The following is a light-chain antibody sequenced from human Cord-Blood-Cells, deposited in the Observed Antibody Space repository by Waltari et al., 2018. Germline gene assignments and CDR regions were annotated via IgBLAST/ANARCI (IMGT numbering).Light chain of an antibody. V-gene: IGLV2-23*01. CDR1: SRDVGCYNL. Sequence: QSALTQPAFVSASPGLSFTISSPGTSRDVGCYNLVSWYLQHTGKAPKLMSYEGSKRPSGVSNRFSGSKSGNTAALTISGLQAEDEADYYCCSYAGISTWVFGGGTKLTVL. CDR3: CSYAGISTWV. CDR2: EGS. J-gene: IGLJ3*02.